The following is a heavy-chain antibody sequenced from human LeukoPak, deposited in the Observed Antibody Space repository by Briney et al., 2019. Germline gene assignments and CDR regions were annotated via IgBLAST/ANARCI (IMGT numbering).Heavy chain of an antibody. V-gene: IGHV3-30*18. CDR3: AKIHRWFGDPPGFFDY. D-gene: IGHD3-10*01. J-gene: IGHJ4*02. Sequence: PGGSLRLSCAASGFTFSSYGMHWVRQAPGKGLEWVAVISYDGSNKYYADSVKGRFTISRDNSKNTLYLQMNSLRAEDTAVYYCAKIHRWFGDPPGFFDYWGQGTLVTVSS. CDR2: ISYDGSNK. CDR1: GFTFSSYG.